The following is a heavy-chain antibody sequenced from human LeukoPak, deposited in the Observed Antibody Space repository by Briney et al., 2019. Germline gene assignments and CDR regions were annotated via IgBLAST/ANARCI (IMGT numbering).Heavy chain of an antibody. CDR1: GYTFTGYY. Sequence: ASVKVSCKASGYTFTGYYTHWVRQAPGQGLEWMGWINPNSGGTNYAQKFQGRVTMTRDTSISTAYMELSRLRSDDTAVYYCARGGLVLRYFDWLLVDYWGQGTLVTVSS. CDR3: ARGGLVLRYFDWLLVDY. CDR2: INPNSGGT. D-gene: IGHD3-9*01. V-gene: IGHV1-2*02. J-gene: IGHJ4*02.